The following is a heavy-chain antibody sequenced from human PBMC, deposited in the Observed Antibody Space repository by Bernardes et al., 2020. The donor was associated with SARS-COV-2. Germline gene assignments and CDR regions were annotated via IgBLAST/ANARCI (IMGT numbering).Heavy chain of an antibody. V-gene: IGHV3-66*02. J-gene: IGHJ4*02. D-gene: IGHD6-13*01. CDR3: AKRSASNWSHDY. CDR1: GLTVGANY. CDR2: VYRGGST. Sequence: GGSLRLSRAASGLTVGANYMSWVRQAPGKGLEWVSVVYRGGSTYYADSVRGRFTISRDSSKNTLYLQMNSLRPEDTAVYYCAKRSASNWSHDYWGQGTLVTVSS.